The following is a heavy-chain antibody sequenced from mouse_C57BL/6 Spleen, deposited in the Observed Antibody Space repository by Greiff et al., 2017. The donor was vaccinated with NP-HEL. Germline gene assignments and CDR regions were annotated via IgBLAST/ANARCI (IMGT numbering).Heavy chain of an antibody. J-gene: IGHJ2*01. CDR1: GYAFSSSW. D-gene: IGHD2-4*01. CDR3: AKNYDYDVSGY. Sequence: VQLQESGPELVKPGASVKISCKASGYAFSSSWMNWVKQRPGKGLEWIGRIYPGDGDTNYNGKFKGKATLTADKSSSTAYMQLSSLTSEDSAVYFCAKNYDYDVSGYWGQDTTLTVSS. V-gene: IGHV1-82*01. CDR2: IYPGDGDT.